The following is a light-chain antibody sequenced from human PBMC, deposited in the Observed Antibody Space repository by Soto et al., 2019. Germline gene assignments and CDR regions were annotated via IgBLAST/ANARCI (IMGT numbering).Light chain of an antibody. J-gene: IGKJ1*01. CDR1: QSISNY. Sequence: IQVRQCASSVSAAVVDAGTITYRASQSISNYLNWFQQKPGKAPKVLIYAASLLQSGVPSRFTGRGSRTDFSLTIGSLERGAFAAYYCEQGYDSPRTFGQGTKVDIK. CDR2: AAS. CDR3: EQGYDSPRT. V-gene: IGKV1-39*01.